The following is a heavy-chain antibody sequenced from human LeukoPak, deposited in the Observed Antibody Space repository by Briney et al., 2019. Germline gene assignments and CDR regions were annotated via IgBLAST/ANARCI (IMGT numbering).Heavy chain of an antibody. CDR2: MNPINGNT. J-gene: IGHJ5*02. V-gene: IGHV1-8*01. Sequence: AASVKVSCKASGYTFTSYDINWVRQATGQGLEWMGWMNPINGNTGYAQKFQGRVTMIRDTSIRTAYMELSSLRSDDTAVYYCARAPREWGYNHWGQGTLVTVSS. CDR1: GYTFTSYD. CDR3: ARAPREWGYNH. D-gene: IGHD5-18*01.